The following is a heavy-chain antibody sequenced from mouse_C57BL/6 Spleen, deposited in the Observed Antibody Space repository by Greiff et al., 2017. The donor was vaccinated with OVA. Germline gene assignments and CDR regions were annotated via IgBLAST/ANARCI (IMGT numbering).Heavy chain of an antibody. CDR2: INPSTGGT. CDR3: ARHSITTVVAHWYFDV. D-gene: IGHD1-1*01. J-gene: IGHJ1*03. V-gene: IGHV1-42*01. Sequence: VQLQQSGPELVKPGASVKISCKASGYSFTGYYMNWVKQSPEKSLEWIGEINPSTGGTTYNQKFKAKATLTVDKSSSTAYMQLKSLTSEDSAVYYCARHSITTVVAHWYFDVWGTGTTVTVSS. CDR1: GYSFTGYY.